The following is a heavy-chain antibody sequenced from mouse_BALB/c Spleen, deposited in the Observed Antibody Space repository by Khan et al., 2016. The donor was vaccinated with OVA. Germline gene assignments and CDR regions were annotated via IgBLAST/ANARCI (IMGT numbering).Heavy chain of an antibody. CDR3: ARPYYADY. D-gene: IGHD2-10*01. J-gene: IGHJ2*01. V-gene: IGHV1-9*01. CDR2: ILPGNGNT. Sequence: QVQLKESGAELMKPGASVKISCKATGYAFRSYWIEWVKQRPGHGLEWVGEILPGNGNTNYNVRFEGKATCTADTSSNTAYLQLSSLTSEDSAVYYCARPYYADYWGQGTTLTVSS. CDR1: GYAFRSYW.